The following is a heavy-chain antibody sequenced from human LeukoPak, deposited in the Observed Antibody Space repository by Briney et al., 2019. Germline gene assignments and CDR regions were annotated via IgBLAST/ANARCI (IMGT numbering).Heavy chain of an antibody. Sequence: SETLSLTCAVYGGSFSGYYWSWIRQPPGKGLEWIGEINHSGSTNYNPSPKSRVTISVDTSKNQFSLKLSSVTAADTAVYYCARQLRGGFRSFDYWGQGTLVTVSS. D-gene: IGHD3-16*01. CDR1: GGSFSGYY. V-gene: IGHV4-34*01. CDR2: INHSGST. CDR3: ARQLRGGFRSFDY. J-gene: IGHJ4*02.